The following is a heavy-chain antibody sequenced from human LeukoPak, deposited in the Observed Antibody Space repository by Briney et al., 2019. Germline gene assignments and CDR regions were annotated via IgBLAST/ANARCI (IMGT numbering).Heavy chain of an antibody. CDR3: WSTRDPGALAGGGSRHLDV. CDR1: GFAFGDYA. J-gene: IGHJ4*02. D-gene: IGHD2-8*02. Sequence: GGSLRLSCTPSGFAFGDYAVTWVRQAPGKGLEWVGFIRSQPYGATTEYAESLKGRVTISRDDSTNVAYLHLDSLKTEDTAFYYCWSTRDPGALAGGGSRHLDVWGRGTLVTVSS. V-gene: IGHV3-49*04. CDR2: IRSQPYGATT.